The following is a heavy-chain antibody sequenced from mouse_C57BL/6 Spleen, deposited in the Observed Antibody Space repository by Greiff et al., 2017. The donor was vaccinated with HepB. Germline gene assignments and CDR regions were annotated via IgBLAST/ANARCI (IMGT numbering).Heavy chain of an antibody. CDR1: GYTFTSYW. V-gene: IGHV1-64*01. Sequence: QVQLQQSGAELVKPGASVKLSCKASGYTFTSYWMHWVKQRPGQGLEWIGMIHPNSGSTNYNEKFKSKATLTVDKSSSTAYMQLSSLTSEDSAVYYCAPRGYGSSYGYFDVWGTGTTVTVSS. D-gene: IGHD1-1*01. CDR2: IHPNSGST. J-gene: IGHJ1*03. CDR3: APRGYGSSYGYFDV.